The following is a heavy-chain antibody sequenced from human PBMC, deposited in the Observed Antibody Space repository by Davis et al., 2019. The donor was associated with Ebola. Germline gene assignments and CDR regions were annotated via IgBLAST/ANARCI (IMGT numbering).Heavy chain of an antibody. V-gene: IGHV1-69*06. J-gene: IGHJ6*02. CDR1: GGTFSSYA. Sequence: SVKVSCKASGGTFSSYAISWVRQAPGQGLEWMGGIIPIFGTANYAQKFQGRVTITADKSTSTAYMELSGLRSEDTAVYYCARDSSSYYYYYGMDVWGQGTTVTVSS. CDR3: ARDSSSYYYYYGMDV. CDR2: IIPIFGTA. D-gene: IGHD6-13*01.